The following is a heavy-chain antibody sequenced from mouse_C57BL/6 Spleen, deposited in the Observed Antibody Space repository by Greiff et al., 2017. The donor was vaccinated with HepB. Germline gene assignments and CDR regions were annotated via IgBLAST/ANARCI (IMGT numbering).Heavy chain of an antibody. V-gene: IGHV1-54*01. CDR1: GYAFTNYL. CDR2: INPGSGGT. CDR3: ARSYDYDGMDY. J-gene: IGHJ4*01. Sequence: QVQLQQSGAELVRPGTSVKVSCKASGYAFTNYLIEWVKQRPGQGLEWIGVINPGSGGTNYNEKFKGKATLTADKSSSTAYMQLSSLTSEDSAVYFCARSYDYDGMDYWGQGTSVTVSS. D-gene: IGHD2-4*01.